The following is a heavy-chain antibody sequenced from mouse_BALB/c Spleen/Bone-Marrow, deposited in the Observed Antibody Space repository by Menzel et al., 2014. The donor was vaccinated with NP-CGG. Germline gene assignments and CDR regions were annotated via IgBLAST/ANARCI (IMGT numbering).Heavy chain of an antibody. CDR1: GFTFSDFY. V-gene: IGHV7-1*02. Sequence: EVQLVESGGGLVQPGDSLRLSCATSGFTFSDFYVEWVRQPPGKRLEWIAASRNKAKYYTTEYSASVKGRFIVSRDTSQSVLYLQMSALRAEDTAIYYCARDVGYGNYFVYWGQGTLVTVSA. CDR2: SRNKAKYYTT. J-gene: IGHJ3*01. D-gene: IGHD2-10*02. CDR3: ARDVGYGNYFVY.